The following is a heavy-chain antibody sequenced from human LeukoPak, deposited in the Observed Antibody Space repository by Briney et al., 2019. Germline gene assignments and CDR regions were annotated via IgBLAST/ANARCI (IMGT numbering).Heavy chain of an antibody. CDR3: ARDPPYYYDSSGYNDY. CDR1: GFTFSSYA. Sequence: GGSLRLSCVASGFTFSSYAMNWFRQAPGKGLEWVSAIRGSGDSTHYADSVKGRFTISRDNSKNTLYLQMNSLRAEDTAVYYCARDPPYYYDSSGYNDYWGQGTLVTVSS. D-gene: IGHD3-22*01. V-gene: IGHV3-23*01. J-gene: IGHJ4*02. CDR2: IRGSGDST.